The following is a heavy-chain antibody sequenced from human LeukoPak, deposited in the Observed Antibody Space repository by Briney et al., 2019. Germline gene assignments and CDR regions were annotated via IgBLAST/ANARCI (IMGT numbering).Heavy chain of an antibody. D-gene: IGHD3-9*01. CDR2: IYYSGST. V-gene: IGHV4-31*03. CDR1: GGSISSGGYY. Sequence: SQTLSLTCTVSGGSISSGGYYWSWIRQHPGKGLEWIGYIYYSGSTYYNPSLKSRVTISVDTSKNQFSLKLSSVTAADTAVYYCARRVGVYYDILTDRDVWGKGTTVTVS. J-gene: IGHJ6*03. CDR3: ARRVGVYYDILTDRDV.